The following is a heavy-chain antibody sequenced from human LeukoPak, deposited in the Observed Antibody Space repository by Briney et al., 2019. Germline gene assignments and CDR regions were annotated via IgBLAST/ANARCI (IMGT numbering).Heavy chain of an antibody. J-gene: IGHJ4*02. Sequence: GGSLRLSCAASGFTFDDYAMHWVRQAPGKGLEWVSGISWNSGSIGYADSVKGRFTISRDNAKNSLYLQMNSLRAEDTALYYCAKSQGGWWLALDYWGQGTLVTVSS. CDR2: ISWNSGSI. CDR3: AKSQGGWWLALDY. D-gene: IGHD2-15*01. V-gene: IGHV3-9*01. CDR1: GFTFDDYA.